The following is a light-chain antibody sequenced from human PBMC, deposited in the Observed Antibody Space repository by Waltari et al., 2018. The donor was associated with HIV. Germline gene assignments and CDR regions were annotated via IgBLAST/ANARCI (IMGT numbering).Light chain of an antibody. J-gene: IGLJ2*01. CDR1: RGDVGGYTF. CDR3: CSYTSSGPRYVL. Sequence: QSALTQPASVSGSLGQSITISCTGTRGDVGGYTFVPWYQQHPGKAPKLIIYNVNSRPSGVSIRFSGSRSANTASLTISGLQAEDEADYFCCSYTSSGPRYVLFGGGTRLTVL. V-gene: IGLV2-14*03. CDR2: NVN.